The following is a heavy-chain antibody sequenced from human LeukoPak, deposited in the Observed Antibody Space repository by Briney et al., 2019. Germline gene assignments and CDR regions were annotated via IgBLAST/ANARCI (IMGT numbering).Heavy chain of an antibody. J-gene: IGHJ4*02. Sequence: SGTLSLTCTVSGASMSAHYWSWLRQPPGKGLEWIGYLLDSWRTKDNPSLQSRVTLSADTSKNQFSLRLTSVTAADTAVYYCATIRRGSIYGYFDFWGQGILVTVSS. V-gene: IGHV4-59*11. CDR1: GASMSAHY. CDR2: LLDSWRT. D-gene: IGHD3-3*02. CDR3: ATIRRGSIYGYFDF.